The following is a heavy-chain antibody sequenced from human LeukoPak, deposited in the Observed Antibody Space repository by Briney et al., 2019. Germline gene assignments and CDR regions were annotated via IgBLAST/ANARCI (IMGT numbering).Heavy chain of an antibody. CDR1: GGSISSGGYS. CDR3: ARHATPGAYCGGDCYSNGLDY. D-gene: IGHD2-21*02. V-gene: IGHV4-31*03. CDR2: IYYSGST. Sequence: ASETLSLTCTVSGGSISSGGYSWSCIRQHPGKGLEWIGYIYYSGSTYYNPSLKSRLTISVDTSKNQFSLKLSSVTAAETAVYYCARHATPGAYCGGDCYSNGLDYWGQGTLVTVS. J-gene: IGHJ4*02.